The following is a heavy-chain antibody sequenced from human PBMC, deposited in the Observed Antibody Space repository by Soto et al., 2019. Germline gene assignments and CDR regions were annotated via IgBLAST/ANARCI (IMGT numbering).Heavy chain of an antibody. CDR3: AKDRYSGYVGENLYDY. CDR2: ISWDGGST. J-gene: IGHJ4*02. Sequence: EVQLVESGGVVVQPGGSLRLSRAASGFTFDDYTMHWVRQAPGKGLEWVSLISWDGGSTYYADSVKGRFTISRDNSKNSLYLQMNSLRTGDTALYYCAKDRYSGYVGENLYDYWGQGTLVTVSS. CDR1: GFTFDDYT. D-gene: IGHD5-12*01. V-gene: IGHV3-43*01.